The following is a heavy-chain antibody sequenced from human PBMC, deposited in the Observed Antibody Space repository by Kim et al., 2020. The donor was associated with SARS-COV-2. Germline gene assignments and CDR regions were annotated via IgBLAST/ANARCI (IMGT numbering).Heavy chain of an antibody. D-gene: IGHD6-13*01. J-gene: IGHJ4*02. V-gene: IGHV3-48*02. Sequence: DSVKGRFTVSRENAENSLYLQMNSLRDEDTALYFCVRDLSAGSIWYNFFDFWGRGTLVTVSS. CDR3: VRDLSAGSIWYNFFDF.